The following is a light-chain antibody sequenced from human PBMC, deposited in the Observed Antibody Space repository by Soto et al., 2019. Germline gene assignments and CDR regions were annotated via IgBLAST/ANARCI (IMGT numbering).Light chain of an antibody. CDR3: HQYGSAPIT. J-gene: IGKJ5*01. V-gene: IGKV3-20*01. CDR2: GAS. Sequence: EIVMTQSPATLSVSTGERATVSCRASQSVNSNLAWYQQKPGQAPRLLIYGASSRATGIPARFSGSGSGTDFTLTISRLEPEDFAVYYCHQYGSAPITFGQGTRLENK. CDR1: QSVNSN.